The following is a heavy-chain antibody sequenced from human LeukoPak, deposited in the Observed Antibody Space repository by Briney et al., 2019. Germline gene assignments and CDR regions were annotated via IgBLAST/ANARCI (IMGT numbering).Heavy chain of an antibody. CDR3: AKAPRAAAGTYNGMDV. CDR2: ISWNSGSI. D-gene: IGHD6-13*01. Sequence: PGGSLRLSCAASGFTFDDYAMHWVRQAPGKGLEWVSGISWNSGSIGYADSVKGRFTISRDNSKNTLYLQMNSLRAEDTAVYYCAKAPRAAAGTYNGMDVWGQGTTVTVSS. J-gene: IGHJ6*02. V-gene: IGHV3-9*01. CDR1: GFTFDDYA.